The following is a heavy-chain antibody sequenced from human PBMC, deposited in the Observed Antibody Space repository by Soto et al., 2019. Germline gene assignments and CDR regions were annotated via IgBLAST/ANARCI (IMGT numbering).Heavy chain of an antibody. CDR1: GFSLSDLF. CDR3: ASIRGVFGY. CDR2: TKDKAYSYTT. V-gene: IGHV3-72*01. J-gene: IGHJ4*02. Sequence: EVQLVESGGDLVQPGGSLRLSCAASGFSLSDLFIDWVRQAPGKGLEWVGRTKDKAYSYTTEYAASVKGRFTISRDDSSNSLFLQMSSLKTEDTAVYYCASIRGVFGYWGQGTLVTVSS. D-gene: IGHD3-10*01.